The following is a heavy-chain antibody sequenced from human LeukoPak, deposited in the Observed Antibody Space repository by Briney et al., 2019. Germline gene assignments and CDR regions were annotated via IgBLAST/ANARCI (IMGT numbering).Heavy chain of an antibody. CDR1: GFTFSSYA. V-gene: IGHV3-23*01. CDR3: AKDLTRPDDYSNYFYYYYYMDV. CDR2: ISGSGGST. D-gene: IGHD4-11*01. Sequence: GGSLRLSCAASGFTFSSYAMSWVRQAPGKGLEWVSAISGSGGSTYYAGSVKGRFTISRDNSKNTLYLQMNSLRAEDTAVYYCAKDLTRPDDYSNYFYYYYYMDVWGKGTTVTVSS. J-gene: IGHJ6*03.